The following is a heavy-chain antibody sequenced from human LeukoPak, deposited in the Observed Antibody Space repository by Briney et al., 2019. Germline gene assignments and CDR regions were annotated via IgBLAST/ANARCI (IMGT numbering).Heavy chain of an antibody. CDR3: ARAQFQYGTWDY. Sequence: GGSLRLSCAASGYTFEDYGMSWVRQVPGKGLEWVSGINWNGGSTGYGDSVKGRFTISRDNAKNSLYLQMNSLRAEDTAVYYCARAQFQYGTWDYWGQGTLVTVSS. D-gene: IGHD4-17*01. CDR1: GYTFEDYG. CDR2: INWNGGST. V-gene: IGHV3-20*04. J-gene: IGHJ4*02.